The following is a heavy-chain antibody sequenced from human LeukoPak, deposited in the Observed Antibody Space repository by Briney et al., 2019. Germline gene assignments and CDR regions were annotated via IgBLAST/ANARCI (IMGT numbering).Heavy chain of an antibody. D-gene: IGHD2-15*01. Sequence: PSETLSLTCTVSGGSISSYYWSWIRQPPGKGLEWIGYIYYSGSTNYNPSLKSRVTISVDTSKNQFSLKLSSVTAADTAVYYCARQDVVVVAATRSQYLDYWGQGTLVTVSS. CDR3: ARQDVVVVAATRSQYLDY. V-gene: IGHV4-59*01. J-gene: IGHJ4*02. CDR1: GGSISSYY. CDR2: IYYSGST.